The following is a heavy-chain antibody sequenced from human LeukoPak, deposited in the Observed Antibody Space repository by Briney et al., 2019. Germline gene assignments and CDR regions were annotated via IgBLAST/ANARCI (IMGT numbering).Heavy chain of an antibody. CDR2: INPSGGST. Sequence: GASVNASCMASAYTFTSYYMHWVRQAPGQGLEWMGIINPSGGSTSYAQKFQGRVTMTRDTSTSTVYMELSSLRSEDTAVYYCARDGVSYCGGDCYSGLNFDYWGQGTLVTVSS. CDR3: ARDGVSYCGGDCYSGLNFDY. V-gene: IGHV1-46*01. CDR1: AYTFTSYY. J-gene: IGHJ4*02. D-gene: IGHD2-21*02.